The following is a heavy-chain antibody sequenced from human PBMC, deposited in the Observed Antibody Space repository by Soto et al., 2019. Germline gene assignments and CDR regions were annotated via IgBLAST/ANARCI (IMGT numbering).Heavy chain of an antibody. V-gene: IGHV3-48*03. J-gene: IGHJ4*02. Sequence: EVQLVESGGGLVQPGGSLRLSCAASGFSFSNYEMNWVRQAPGKGLEWVSFISTTSTTYYADSVKGRFTFSRDNAKNSLFLQMNSLRAEDTAVYYCARGYSIGYGFDYWGQVTLVTVSS. CDR3: ARGYSIGYGFDY. CDR1: GFSFSNYE. CDR2: ISTTSTT. D-gene: IGHD5-18*01.